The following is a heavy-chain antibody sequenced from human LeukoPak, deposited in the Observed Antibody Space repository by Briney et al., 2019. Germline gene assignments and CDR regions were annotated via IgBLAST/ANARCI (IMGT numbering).Heavy chain of an antibody. V-gene: IGHV1-69*06. J-gene: IGHJ4*02. Sequence: SVKVSCKASGGTFSSYAISRVRQAPGQGLEWMGGIIPIFGTANYAQKFQGRVTMTEDTSTDTAYMELSSLRSEDTAVYYCATGGNYYDSSGYYGIDYWGQGTLVTVSS. CDR2: IIPIFGTA. CDR3: ATGGNYYDSSGYYGIDY. D-gene: IGHD3-22*01. CDR1: GGTFSSYA.